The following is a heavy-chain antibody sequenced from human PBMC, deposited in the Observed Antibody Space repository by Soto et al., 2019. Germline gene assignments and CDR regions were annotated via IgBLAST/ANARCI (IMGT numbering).Heavy chain of an antibody. J-gene: IGHJ4*02. CDR2: ISYDGSNK. V-gene: IGHV3-30*18. Sequence: GGSLRLSCAASGFTFSSYGMHWVRQAPGKGLEWVAVISYDGSNKYYADSVKGRFTISRDNSKNTPYLQMNSLRAEDTAVYYCAKPMTLNEMVFDYWGQGTLVTVSS. CDR1: GFTFSSYG. CDR3: AKPMTLNEMVFDY. D-gene: IGHD1-1*01.